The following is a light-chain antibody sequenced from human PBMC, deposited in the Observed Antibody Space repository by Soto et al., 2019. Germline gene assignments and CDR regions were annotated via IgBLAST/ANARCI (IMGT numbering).Light chain of an antibody. CDR1: SSDVGGSNY. CDR3: SSYISSSLYV. CDR2: YVS. Sequence: QPVLTQPASVSGSPVQSISICCTGTSSDVGGSNYVFWYQQLPGKAPKLMIYYVSDRPSGVSNRFSGSKSGNTASLTISGLQAEDEADYYCSSYISSSLYVCGTGTKVTVL. V-gene: IGLV2-14*01. J-gene: IGLJ1*01.